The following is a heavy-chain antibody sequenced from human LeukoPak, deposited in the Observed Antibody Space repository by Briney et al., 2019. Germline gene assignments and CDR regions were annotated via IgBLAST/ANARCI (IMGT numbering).Heavy chain of an antibody. Sequence: SETLSLTCTVSGGSISSYYGSWIRQPAGKGLEWIGRIYTSGSTNYNPSLKSRVTMSVDTSKNQFSLKLSSVTAADTAVYYCARDSYDSSGYYTPFDYWGQGTLVTVSS. V-gene: IGHV4-4*07. J-gene: IGHJ4*02. D-gene: IGHD3-22*01. CDR3: ARDSYDSSGYYTPFDY. CDR2: IYTSGST. CDR1: GGSISSYY.